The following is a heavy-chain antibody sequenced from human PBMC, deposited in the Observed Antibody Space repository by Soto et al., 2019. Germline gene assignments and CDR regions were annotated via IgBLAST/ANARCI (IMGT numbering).Heavy chain of an antibody. V-gene: IGHV1-46*03. CDR1: GYTFTSYY. CDR3: AIAMSGGYCSGGSCHGTNWFDP. D-gene: IGHD2-15*01. CDR2: INPSGGST. Sequence: ASVKVSCKASGYTFTSYYMHWVRQAPGQGLEWMGIINPSGGSTSYAQKFQGRVTMTRDTSTSTVYMELSSLRSEDTAVYYCAIAMSGGYCSGGSCHGTNWFDPWGQGNLVPVS. J-gene: IGHJ5*02.